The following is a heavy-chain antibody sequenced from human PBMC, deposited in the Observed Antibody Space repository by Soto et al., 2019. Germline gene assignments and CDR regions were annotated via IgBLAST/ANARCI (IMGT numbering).Heavy chain of an antibody. CDR1: GFTFSSYG. J-gene: IGHJ3*02. D-gene: IGHD2-21*01. CDR2: IWYDGSNK. V-gene: IGHV3-33*01. Sequence: QVQLVESGGGVVQPGRSLRLSCAASGFTFSSYGMHWVRQAPGKGLEWVAVIWYDGSNKYYADSVKGRFTISRDNSKNTLYLQMNSLRAADTAVYYCVRTLLGARWWLFSVFWGQHSVLDGDAFDIWGHGPMVTVSS. CDR3: VRTLLGARWWLFSVFWGQHSVLDGDAFDI.